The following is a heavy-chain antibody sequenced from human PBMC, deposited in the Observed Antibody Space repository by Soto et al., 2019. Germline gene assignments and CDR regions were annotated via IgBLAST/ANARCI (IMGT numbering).Heavy chain of an antibody. V-gene: IGHV6-1*01. CDR2: TYYRSKWYN. D-gene: IGHD6-19*01. CDR1: VDSVSSNSAA. Sequence: PSQTLSLTCAISVDSVSSNSAAWNWIRQSPSRGLEWLGRTYYRSKWYNDYAVSVKSRITINPDTSKNQFSLQLNSVTPEDTAVYYCARGGTSSGWSYYYYGMDVWGQGTTVTVSS. J-gene: IGHJ6*02. CDR3: ARGGTSSGWSYYYYGMDV.